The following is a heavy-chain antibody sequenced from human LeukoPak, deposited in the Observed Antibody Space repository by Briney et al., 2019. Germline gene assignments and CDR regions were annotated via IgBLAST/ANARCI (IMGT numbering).Heavy chain of an antibody. CDR1: GGSISSSSYY. CDR2: INHSGST. J-gene: IGHJ5*02. D-gene: IGHD6-6*01. CDR3: ARGPLPREYSSSSGNWFDP. V-gene: IGHV4-39*07. Sequence: PSETLSLTCTVSGGSISSSSYYWSWIRQPPGKGLEWIGEINHSGSTNYNPSLKSRVTISVDTSKNQFSLKLSSVTAADTAVYYCARGPLPREYSSSSGNWFDPWGQGTLVTVSS.